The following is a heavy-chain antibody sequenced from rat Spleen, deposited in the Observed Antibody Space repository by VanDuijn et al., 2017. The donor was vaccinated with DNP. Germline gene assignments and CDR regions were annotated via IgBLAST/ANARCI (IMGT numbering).Heavy chain of an antibody. D-gene: IGHD4-3*01. CDR3: ASHNSGYFDY. CDR1: GFIFNNYW. V-gene: IGHV5-31*01. CDR2: ISSTGDHT. Sequence: EVQLVESRGGPVQPGRSLKLSCLASGFIFNNYWMTWIRQAPGKGLEWVASISSTGDHTYYSDSVKGRFTISRNIARSSLYLQMDSLRSEDTSTYYCASHNSGYFDYWGQGVMVTVSS. J-gene: IGHJ2*01.